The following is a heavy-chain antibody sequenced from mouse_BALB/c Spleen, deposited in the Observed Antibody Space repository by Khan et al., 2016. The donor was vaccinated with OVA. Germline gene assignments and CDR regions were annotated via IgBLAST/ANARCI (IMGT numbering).Heavy chain of an antibody. Sequence: VQLVESGAELVRPGASVKLSCKTSGYIFTSYWIHWLKQRSGQGLEWIARIYPGTDNTYYNEKLKDKATLTADKSSSPAYMQLSSLKSEDSAVYFCAREEALYYFDYWGQGTTLTVSS. CDR3: AREEALYYFDY. V-gene: IGHV1-76*01. CDR2: IYPGTDNT. J-gene: IGHJ2*01. D-gene: IGHD3-2*02. CDR1: GYIFTSYW.